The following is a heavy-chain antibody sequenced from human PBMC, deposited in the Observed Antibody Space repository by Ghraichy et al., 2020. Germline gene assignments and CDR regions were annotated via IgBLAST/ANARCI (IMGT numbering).Heavy chain of an antibody. Sequence: GGSLRLSCAASGFTFSNAWMSWVRQAPGKGLEWVGRIKSKTDGGTTDYAAPEKGRFTISRDDSKNTLYLQMNSLKTEDTAVYYCTTGAGYCSSTSCYTPYYYYGMDVWGQGTTVTVSS. J-gene: IGHJ6*02. CDR2: IKSKTDGGTT. V-gene: IGHV3-15*01. CDR1: GFTFSNAW. CDR3: TTGAGYCSSTSCYTPYYYYGMDV. D-gene: IGHD2-2*02.